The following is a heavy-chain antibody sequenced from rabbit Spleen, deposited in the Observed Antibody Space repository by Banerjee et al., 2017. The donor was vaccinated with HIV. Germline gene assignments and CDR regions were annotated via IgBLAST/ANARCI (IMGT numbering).Heavy chain of an antibody. D-gene: IGHD4-1*01. V-gene: IGHV1S45*01. CDR1: GFSFSSSYY. CDR3: ARDLTGVIGWNFGW. J-gene: IGHJ6*01. Sequence: QEQLVESGGDLVKPGTSLTLTCTASGFSFSSSYYICWVRQAPGMGLECTACIYADSSGTTYYASWAKGRFTISKTSSTTVTLQMTSLTAADTATYFCARDLTGVIGWNFGWWGPGTLVTVS. CDR2: IYADSSGTT.